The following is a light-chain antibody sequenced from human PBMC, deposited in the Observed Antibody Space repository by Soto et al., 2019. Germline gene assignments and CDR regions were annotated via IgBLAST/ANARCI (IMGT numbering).Light chain of an antibody. CDR3: QQYGSSPKYS. CDR2: AAS. V-gene: IGKV3-20*01. CDR1: QSINRNF. J-gene: IGKJ2*03. Sequence: EIVLAQSPGTLYLSPGEGATLSCRASQSINRNFLAWYQQKRGQVPRLLIYAASIRATGIPDRFSGSGSGTDFTFTVSRLEPEDFAVYYCQQYGSSPKYSFGQGTKLEIK.